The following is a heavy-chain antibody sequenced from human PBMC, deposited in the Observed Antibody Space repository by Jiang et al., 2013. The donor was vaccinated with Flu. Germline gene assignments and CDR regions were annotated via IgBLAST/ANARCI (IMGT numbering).Heavy chain of an antibody. CDR1: GYTFTSYG. Sequence: GAEVKKPGASVKVSCKASGYTFTSYGISWVRQAPGQGLEWMGWISAYNGNTNYAQKLQGRVTMTTDTSTSTAYMELRSLRSDDTAVYYCAREGSCSGGSCYHPYYGMDVWGQGTTVTVSS. CDR3: AREGSCSGGSCYHPYYGMDV. V-gene: IGHV1-18*01. J-gene: IGHJ6*02. D-gene: IGHD2-15*01. CDR2: ISAYNGNT.